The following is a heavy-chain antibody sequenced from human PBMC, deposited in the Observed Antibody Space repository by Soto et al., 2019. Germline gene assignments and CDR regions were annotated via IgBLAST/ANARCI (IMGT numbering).Heavy chain of an antibody. D-gene: IGHD4-17*01. J-gene: IGHJ3*02. Sequence: QVQLVESGGGVVQPGRSLRLSCAASGFTFSSYGMHWARQGPGKGLEWVAVIWYDGSNKVYADSVKGRFTISKDNSKNTLYLQMNSLRAEETAVYYCARDLSGDYGALDTWGQGTMVTVSS. V-gene: IGHV3-33*01. CDR1: GFTFSSYG. CDR2: IWYDGSNK. CDR3: ARDLSGDYGALDT.